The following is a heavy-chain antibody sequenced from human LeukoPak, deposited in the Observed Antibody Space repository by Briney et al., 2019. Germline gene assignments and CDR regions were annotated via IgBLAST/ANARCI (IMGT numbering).Heavy chain of an antibody. Sequence: SETLSLTCTVSGGSISSYYWSWIRQPPGKGLEWIGYISYSGSTNYNPSLKSRVTISVDTSKNQFSLKLSSVTAADTAVYYCARGLFGVFDYWGQGTLVTVSS. V-gene: IGHV4-59*01. CDR3: ARGLFGVFDY. CDR1: GGSISSYY. J-gene: IGHJ4*02. CDR2: ISYSGST. D-gene: IGHD3-3*01.